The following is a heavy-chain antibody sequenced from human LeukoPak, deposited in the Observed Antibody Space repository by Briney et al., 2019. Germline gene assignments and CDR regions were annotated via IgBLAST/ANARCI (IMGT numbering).Heavy chain of an antibody. V-gene: IGHV3-7*05. Sequence: GGSLRHSCAASGFTFSSFWMRWVRQAPGKGLEWVANIKKDGREKYYVDSVKGRFTISRENAKNSLYFQMNSLRVEDTAVYYCARGQGWVVQFWAQGPLVTVSS. CDR3: ARGQGWVVQF. CDR2: IKKDGREK. J-gene: IGHJ4*02. CDR1: GFTFSSFW. D-gene: IGHD6-19*01.